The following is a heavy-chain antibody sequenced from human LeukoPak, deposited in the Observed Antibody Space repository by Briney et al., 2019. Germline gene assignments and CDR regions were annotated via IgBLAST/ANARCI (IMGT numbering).Heavy chain of an antibody. J-gene: IGHJ1*01. V-gene: IGHV4-39*07. CDR1: GGSISSSSYY. D-gene: IGHD6-13*01. CDR3: ARGRASSSWYRGYFQH. Sequence: SETLSLTCTVSGGSISSSSYYWSWIRQPPGKGLEWIGEINHSGSTNYNPSLKSRVTISVDASKNQFSLKLSSVTAADTAVYYCARGRASSSWYRGYFQHWGQGTLVTVSS. CDR2: INHSGST.